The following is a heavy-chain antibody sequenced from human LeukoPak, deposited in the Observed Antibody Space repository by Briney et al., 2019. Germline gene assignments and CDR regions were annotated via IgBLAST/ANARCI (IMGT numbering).Heavy chain of an antibody. V-gene: IGHV4-61*02. J-gene: IGHJ3*02. D-gene: IGHD4-17*01. CDR2: IYTSGST. CDR1: GGSISSGSYY. CDR3: ARVGDDYGDYGGGNDAFDI. Sequence: PSETLSLTCTVSGGSISSGSYYWRWIRQPAGKGLEWIGRIYTSGSTNYNPSLKSRVTISVDTSKNQFSLKLSSVTAADTAVYYCARVGDDYGDYGGGNDAFDIWGQGTMVTVSS.